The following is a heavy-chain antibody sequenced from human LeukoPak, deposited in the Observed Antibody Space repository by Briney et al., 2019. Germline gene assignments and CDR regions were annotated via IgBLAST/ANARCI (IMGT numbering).Heavy chain of an antibody. CDR2: INPNSGGT. Sequence: ASVTVSCKASGYTFTGYYMHWVRQAPGQGLEWMGWINPNSGGTNYAQKFQGRVTMTRDTSISTAYMELSRLRSDDTAVYYCARGQPGYCSSTSCYPLPSDYWGQGTLVTVSS. J-gene: IGHJ4*02. D-gene: IGHD2-2*01. CDR1: GYTFTGYY. CDR3: ARGQPGYCSSTSCYPLPSDY. V-gene: IGHV1-2*02.